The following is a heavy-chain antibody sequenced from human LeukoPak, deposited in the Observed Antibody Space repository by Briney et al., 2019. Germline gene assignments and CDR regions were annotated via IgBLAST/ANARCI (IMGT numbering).Heavy chain of an antibody. D-gene: IGHD3-16*02. V-gene: IGHV1-46*01. CDR3: ARVLSQDAFDI. Sequence: ASVKVSCKASGYTFTRNYMHWVRQAPGQGLEWMGIINPRGGSTTYAQKFQGRLTMTRDTSTSTVYMELSSLRSEDTAVYYCARVLSQDAFDIWGQGTMVTVSS. J-gene: IGHJ3*02. CDR2: INPRGGST. CDR1: GYTFTRNY.